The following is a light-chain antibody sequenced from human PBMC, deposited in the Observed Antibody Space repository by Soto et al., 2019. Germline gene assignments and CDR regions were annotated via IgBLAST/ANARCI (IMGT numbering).Light chain of an antibody. CDR2: KTS. CDR1: QSISSW. CDR3: QYYNDYCWT. V-gene: IGKV1-5*03. J-gene: IGKJ1*01. Sequence: DIQLTQSPSTLSASVGDRVTITCRASQSISSWLAWYQQKPGKAPKLLIHKTSNLENGVPSRFSGSGSGTEFTLTISSLQPDDFATYYCQYYNDYCWTFGQGTNVEIK.